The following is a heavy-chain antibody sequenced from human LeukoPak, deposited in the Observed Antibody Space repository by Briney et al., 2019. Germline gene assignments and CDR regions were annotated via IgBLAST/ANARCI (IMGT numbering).Heavy chain of an antibody. Sequence: GGSLRLSCTASGVILSNYAMHWVRRPPGRGLEWVAVISFDGTNKYYGDSVEGRFSVSRDNSKNTLYLQMNSLRPDDTAMYYCATDYGDYEPIDYWGQGPLVTVSS. CDR1: GVILSNYA. CDR2: ISFDGTNK. V-gene: IGHV3-30*04. D-gene: IGHD4-17*01. CDR3: ATDYGDYEPIDY. J-gene: IGHJ4*02.